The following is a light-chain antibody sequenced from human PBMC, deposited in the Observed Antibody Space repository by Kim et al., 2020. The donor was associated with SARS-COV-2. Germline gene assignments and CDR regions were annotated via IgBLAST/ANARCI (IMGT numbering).Light chain of an antibody. V-gene: IGKV3-15*01. J-gene: IGKJ4*01. Sequence: VSPGESATPSCRASQSVSSRLAWYQQKPGQAPRLLMYDASTRATGMPARFSGSGSGTDFTLTISSLQSEDFAVYYCQQYNNWPLTFGGGTKVDIK. CDR3: QQYNNWPLT. CDR2: DAS. CDR1: QSVSSR.